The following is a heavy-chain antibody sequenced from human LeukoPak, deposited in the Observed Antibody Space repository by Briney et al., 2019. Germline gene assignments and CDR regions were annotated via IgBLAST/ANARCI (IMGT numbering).Heavy chain of an antibody. CDR1: GGSITSYY. Sequence: SETLSLTCTASGGSITSYYWSWIRQPPGKGLEWIGYIYYSGSTTYNPSLKSRVTMSVDTSKNQFSLKLSSVTAADTAMYFCARDDSYAAYNWFDPWGQGTLVTVSS. V-gene: IGHV4-59*01. J-gene: IGHJ5*02. CDR2: IYYSGST. CDR3: ARDDSYAAYNWFDP. D-gene: IGHD5-18*01.